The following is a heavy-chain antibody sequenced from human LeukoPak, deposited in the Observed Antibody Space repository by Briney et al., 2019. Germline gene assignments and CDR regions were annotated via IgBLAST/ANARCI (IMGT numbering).Heavy chain of an antibody. CDR1: GFTFTNFA. Sequence: PGGSLRLSCAASGFTFTNFAMNWVRQAPGGGLEWVSGIRGSGTSTYYADSVKGRFTISRDNSKNTLSLQMNSLRAEDTAVYYCAKDRAVAGTFSFDYWGQGTLVTASS. V-gene: IGHV3-23*01. CDR2: IRGSGTST. CDR3: AKDRAVAGTFSFDY. D-gene: IGHD6-19*01. J-gene: IGHJ4*02.